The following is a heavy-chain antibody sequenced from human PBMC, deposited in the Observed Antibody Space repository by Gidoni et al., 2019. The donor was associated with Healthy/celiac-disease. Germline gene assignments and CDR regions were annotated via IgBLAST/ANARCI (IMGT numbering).Heavy chain of an antibody. CDR1: GYTFTSYA. J-gene: IGHJ4*02. V-gene: IGHV1-3*05. Sequence: QVQLVQSGAEEKKPGASVKVSCKASGYTFTSYAMHWVRQAPGQRLEWMGWINAGNGNTKYSQKFQGRVTITRDTSASTAYMELSSLRSEDTAVYYGARAAVLGYFDYWGQGTLVTVSS. D-gene: IGHD1-1*01. CDR3: ARAAVLGYFDY. CDR2: INAGNGNT.